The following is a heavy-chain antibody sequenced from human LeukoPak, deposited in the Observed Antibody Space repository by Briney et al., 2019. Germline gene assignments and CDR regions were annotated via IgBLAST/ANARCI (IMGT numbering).Heavy chain of an antibody. V-gene: IGHV3-48*03. CDR2: ISSSGSTI. CDR3: ARDHYDILTGPDY. J-gene: IGHJ4*02. D-gene: IGHD3-9*01. Sequence: GGSLRLSCAASGFTFSSYEMNWVRQAPGKGLEWVSYISSSGSTIYYADSVKGRFTISRDNAKNSLYLQMNSLRAEDTAVYYCARDHYDILTGPDYWGQGTLVTVSS. CDR1: GFTFSSYE.